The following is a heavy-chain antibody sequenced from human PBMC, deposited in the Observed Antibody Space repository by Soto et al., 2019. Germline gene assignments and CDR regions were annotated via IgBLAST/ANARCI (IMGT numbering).Heavy chain of an antibody. J-gene: IGHJ4*02. V-gene: IGHV4-59*01. CDR1: GGSISSYY. CDR3: ARGWIAAAGTILDY. D-gene: IGHD6-13*01. Sequence: QVQLQESGPGLVKPSETLSLTCTVSGGSISSYYWSWIRQAPGKGLEWIGHIFYRGNTKYNPSLKSRVTISVDKSKNQCALKLSSVTAADTAVYYCARGWIAAAGTILDYWGQGTLVTVSS. CDR2: IFYRGNT.